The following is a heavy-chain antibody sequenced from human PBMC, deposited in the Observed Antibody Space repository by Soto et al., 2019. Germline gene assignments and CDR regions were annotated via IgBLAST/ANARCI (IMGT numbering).Heavy chain of an antibody. J-gene: IGHJ4*02. CDR2: VDGSGAAP. CDR1: GFTLINHA. CDR3: AKWEVFVTGHLATQSSLDS. Sequence: PGGSLRLSCATSGFTLINHAMTWVRQAPGKAPQWVATVDGSGAAPFYAESVKGRFTISRDNSKNTLYLQMNSLRAEDTAVYFCAKWEVFVTGHLATQSSLDSWGQGTLVTVSS. D-gene: IGHD3-9*01. V-gene: IGHV3-23*01.